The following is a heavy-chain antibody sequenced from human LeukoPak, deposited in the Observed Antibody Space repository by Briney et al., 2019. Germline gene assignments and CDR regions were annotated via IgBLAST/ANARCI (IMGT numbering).Heavy chain of an antibody. Sequence: GGSLRLSCAASGFTFSSYAMHWVRQAPGKGLEWVAVISYDGSNKYYADSVKGRFTISRDNAKNSLYLQMNSLRAEDTAVYYCARNTAMPRVYYYYYMCVWGKGTTVTVSS. CDR2: ISYDGSNK. CDR3: ARNTAMPRVYYYYYMCV. V-gene: IGHV3-30*04. D-gene: IGHD5-18*01. J-gene: IGHJ6*03. CDR1: GFTFSSYA.